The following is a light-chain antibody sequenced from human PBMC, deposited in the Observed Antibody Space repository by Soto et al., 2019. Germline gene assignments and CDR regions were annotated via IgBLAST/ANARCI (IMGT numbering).Light chain of an antibody. CDR1: SSNIGSKT. CDR3: AAWDDSLNGPV. V-gene: IGLV1-44*01. Sequence: QSVLTQPPSASGTPGQRVTISCSGSSSNIGSKTVNWYQQLPGTAPKLLIYSNNQRPSGVPDRFSGSKSGTSASLAISGLQSEDEADYHCAAWDDSLNGPVFGGRTKLTVL. CDR2: SNN. J-gene: IGLJ3*02.